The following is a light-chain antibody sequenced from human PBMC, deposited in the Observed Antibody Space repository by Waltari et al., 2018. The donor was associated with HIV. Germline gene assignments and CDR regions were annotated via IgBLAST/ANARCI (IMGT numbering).Light chain of an antibody. CDR2: RNN. V-gene: IGLV1-47*01. CDR1: SSNIGRFY. J-gene: IGLJ2*01. Sequence: QSVLSQPPSASGTPGQRVTISCSGSSSNIGRFYVYWYRQVPGTTPQLLIYRNNQRPAGVTDRCSGSKSGTSASLAISGLRSEDEAYYYCAAWNDNLSGVVFGGGTELTVL. CDR3: AAWNDNLSGVV.